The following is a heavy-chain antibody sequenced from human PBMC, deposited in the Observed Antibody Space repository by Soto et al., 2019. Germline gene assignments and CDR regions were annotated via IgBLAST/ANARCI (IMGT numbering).Heavy chain of an antibody. J-gene: IGHJ5*02. CDR1: GGSISSYY. V-gene: IGHV4-59*01. Sequence: SETLSLTCTVSGGSISSYYWSWIRQPPGKGLEWIGYIYYSGRTNYNPSLKSRVTISVDTSKNQFSLKLSSVTAADTAVYYCVRGFCSSTICYIWDNWFDPWGQGTLVTVS. CDR2: IYYSGRT. CDR3: VRGFCSSTICYIWDNWFDP. D-gene: IGHD2-2*02.